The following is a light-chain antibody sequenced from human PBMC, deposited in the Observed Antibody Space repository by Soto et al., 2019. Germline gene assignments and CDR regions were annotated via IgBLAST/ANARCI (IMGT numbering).Light chain of an antibody. CDR2: AAS. V-gene: IGKV1-12*01. CDR3: QQANSFPFT. J-gene: IGKJ3*01. CDR1: QGISNW. Sequence: DILMTQSPSSVSASVGDRVTITCRASQGISNWLAWYQQKAGKAPKLLIYAASNLQSGVPSRFSGSGSGTDFTLTINSLQPEDFATYYCQQANSFPFTFGPGTKVNIK.